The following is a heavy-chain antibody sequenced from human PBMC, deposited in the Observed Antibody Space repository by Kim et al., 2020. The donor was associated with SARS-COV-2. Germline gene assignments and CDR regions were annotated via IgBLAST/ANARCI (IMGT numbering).Heavy chain of an antibody. J-gene: IGHJ4*01. CDR1: GSSFDDYG. D-gene: IGHD6-19*01. CDR2: INKNSDNT. Sequence: GGSLKLSCAASGSSFDDYGMSWVRQAPGKGLEWVSGINKNSDNTGYADSVKGRFTISRDNAKNSLYLQMNSLRGEDTALYYCARGYISGPFDSWGHGTLVTVSS. V-gene: IGHV3-20*04. CDR3: ARGYISGPFDS.